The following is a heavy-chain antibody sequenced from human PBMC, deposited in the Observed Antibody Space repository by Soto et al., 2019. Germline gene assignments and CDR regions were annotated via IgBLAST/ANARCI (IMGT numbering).Heavy chain of an antibody. CDR2: NNPNSGGT. Sequence: GASVKVSCKASGYTFTRYYMHWVRQAPGQGLEWMGWNNPNSGGTNYAQKFQGWVTMTRDTSISTAYMELSRLRSDDTAVYYCARAGGIAAAGSTGAYFDYWGQGTLVTVSS. CDR3: ARAGGIAAAGSTGAYFDY. CDR1: GYTFTRYY. D-gene: IGHD6-13*01. V-gene: IGHV1-2*04. J-gene: IGHJ4*02.